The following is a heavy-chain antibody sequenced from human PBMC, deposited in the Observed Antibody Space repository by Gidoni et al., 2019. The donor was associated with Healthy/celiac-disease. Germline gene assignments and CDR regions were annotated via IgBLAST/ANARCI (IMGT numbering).Heavy chain of an antibody. CDR1: GGSISSGSYY. Sequence: QVQLQESGPGLVKPSQTLSLTCTVSGGSISSGSYYWSWFRQPAGKGLEWIVRIYTSGSTNYNPSLKSRVTISVDTSKNQFSLKLSSVTAADTAVYYCARAPIISYDSSGYYWQPEYFQHWGQGTLVTVSS. CDR2: IYTSGST. D-gene: IGHD3-22*01. V-gene: IGHV4-61*02. CDR3: ARAPIISYDSSGYYWQPEYFQH. J-gene: IGHJ1*01.